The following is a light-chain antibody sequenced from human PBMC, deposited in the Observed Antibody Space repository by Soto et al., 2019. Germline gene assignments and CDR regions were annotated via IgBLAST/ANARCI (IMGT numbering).Light chain of an antibody. CDR3: QQYNSWWT. V-gene: IGKV1-5*01. J-gene: IGKJ1*01. Sequence: IQMTQSPSTLSASVGDRVTITCRASQSINRWLAWYQQRQGKAPRLLIYYASTLETGVPSRFSGSESGTELTLTINGLQPDDFATYYFQQYNSWWTFGQGTKVEMK. CDR2: YAS. CDR1: QSINRW.